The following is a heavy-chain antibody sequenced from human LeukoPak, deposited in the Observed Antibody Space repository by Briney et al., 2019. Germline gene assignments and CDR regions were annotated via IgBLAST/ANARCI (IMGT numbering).Heavy chain of an antibody. Sequence: AASVKVSCKASGYTFTSYYMHWVRQAPGQGLEWMGIINPSGGSTSYAQKFQGRVTMTRDTSTSAVYMELSSLRSEDTAVYYCARQVKIVVVTATFDYWGQGTLVTVSS. V-gene: IGHV1-46*01. CDR2: INPSGGST. CDR3: ARQVKIVVVTATFDY. J-gene: IGHJ4*02. CDR1: GYTFTSYY. D-gene: IGHD2-21*02.